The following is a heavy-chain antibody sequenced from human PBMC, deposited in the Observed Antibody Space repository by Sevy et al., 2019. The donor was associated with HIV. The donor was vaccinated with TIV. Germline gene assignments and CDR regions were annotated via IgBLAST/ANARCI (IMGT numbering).Heavy chain of an antibody. V-gene: IGHV3-21*01. CDR3: ARDWSNTVTINTSEPYYYYGMDV. D-gene: IGHD4-17*01. CDR1: GFTFSSYS. CDR2: ISSSSSYI. J-gene: IGHJ6*02. Sequence: GGSLRLSCAASGFTFSSYSMNWVRQAPGKGLEWVSSISSSSSYIYYADSVKGRFTISRDNAKNSLYLQMSSLRAEDTAVYYCARDWSNTVTINTSEPYYYYGMDVWGQGTTVTVSS.